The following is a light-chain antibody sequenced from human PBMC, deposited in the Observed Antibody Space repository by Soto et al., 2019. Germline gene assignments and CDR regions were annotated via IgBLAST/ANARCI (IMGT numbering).Light chain of an antibody. CDR1: QSVLYSSNNKNY. Sequence: DIVMTQSPDSLAVSLGERATINCKSSQSVLYSSNNKNYLAWYQQKPGQPPKLLIYWASTRESGVPDRFSGSGSGTDFTLTISSLQAEDVAVYYCQQYYSTPRVFGPGTKVDI. V-gene: IGKV4-1*01. CDR3: QQYYSTPRV. J-gene: IGKJ3*01. CDR2: WAS.